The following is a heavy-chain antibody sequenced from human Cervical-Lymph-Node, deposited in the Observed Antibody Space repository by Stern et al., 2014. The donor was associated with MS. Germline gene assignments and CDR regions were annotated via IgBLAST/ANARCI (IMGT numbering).Heavy chain of an antibody. J-gene: IGHJ5*02. D-gene: IGHD6-13*01. CDR2: ISAYNGNT. CDR3: AREVWGGSSWKNWLDP. CDR1: GYTFTSYG. V-gene: IGHV1-18*01. Sequence: VHLVESGAEVKEPGASVKVSCKASGYTFTSYGITCVRQAPGQGLEWLGWISAYNGNTTYAQKLQNRLTMTTDTSTSTAYMELRSLRSDDTAVYYCAREVWGGSSWKNWLDPWGQGTLVTVSA.